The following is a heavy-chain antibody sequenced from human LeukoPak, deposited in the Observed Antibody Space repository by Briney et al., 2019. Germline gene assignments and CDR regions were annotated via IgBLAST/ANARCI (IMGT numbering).Heavy chain of an antibody. J-gene: IGHJ4*02. V-gene: IGHV3-13*01. CDR2: IGTAGDT. CDR3: TRSSYDSSGSYYFDY. CDR1: GFTFTGYD. Sequence: GRSLRLSCAASGFTFTGYDMHWVRQAIGKGLEWVSTIGTAGDTYYPGSVKGRFTSSRENARNSLYLHLNNLRAGDTAVYYCTRSSYDSSGSYYFDYWGQGTLVTVSS. D-gene: IGHD3-22*01.